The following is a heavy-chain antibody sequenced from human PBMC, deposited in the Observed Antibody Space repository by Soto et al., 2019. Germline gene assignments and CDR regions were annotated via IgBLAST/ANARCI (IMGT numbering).Heavy chain of an antibody. J-gene: IGHJ4*02. CDR3: ARRDIVTSGLDY. D-gene: IGHD2-15*01. CDR2: IYYSGST. V-gene: IGHV4-39*01. Sequence: QLQLQESGPGLVKPSETLSLTCTVSGGSISSSSYYWGWIRQPPGKGLEWIGSIYYSGSTYYNPSLKRRVTIAVDTSKNQFSLKLSSVTAADTAVYYCARRDIVTSGLDYWGQGTLVTVSS. CDR1: GGSISSSSYY.